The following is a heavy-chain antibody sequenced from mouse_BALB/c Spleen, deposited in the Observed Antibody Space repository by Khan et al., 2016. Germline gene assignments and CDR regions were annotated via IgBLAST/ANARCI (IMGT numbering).Heavy chain of an antibody. CDR2: IWAGGST. V-gene: IGHV2-9*02. Sequence: QVQLQEPGPGPPAPSHRLSITCTVSGSSLTNSGLHWVRQPPRKGLDWLGVIWAGGSTDYNSALMSRLSITRDTTQNQVFLKMNSLQTDDTAMYYCARDDQDFDAWFASWGQGTLVTVSA. J-gene: IGHJ3*01. CDR1: GSSLTNSG. CDR3: ARDDQDFDAWFAS.